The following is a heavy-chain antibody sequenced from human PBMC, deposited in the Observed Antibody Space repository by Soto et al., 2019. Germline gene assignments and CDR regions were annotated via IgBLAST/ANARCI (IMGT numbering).Heavy chain of an antibody. J-gene: IGHJ3*02. Sequence: SETLSLTCSVSGYSISSGYYWGWIRQPPGKGLEWIGSIYHSGSTYYNPSLKSRVTISVDTSKNQFSLKLSSVTAADTAVYYCARDRAYYGSGSYYNNDAFDIWGQGTMVTVSS. CDR2: IYHSGST. V-gene: IGHV4-38-2*02. CDR3: ARDRAYYGSGSYYNNDAFDI. D-gene: IGHD3-10*01. CDR1: GYSISSGYY.